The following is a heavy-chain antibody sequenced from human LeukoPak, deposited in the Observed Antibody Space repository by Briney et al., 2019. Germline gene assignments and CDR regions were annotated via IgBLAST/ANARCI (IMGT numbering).Heavy chain of an antibody. CDR3: AREEGGATSDYFDY. CDR1: GFTFSSYA. D-gene: IGHD1-26*01. CDR2: ISYDGSNK. V-gene: IGHV3-30-3*01. J-gene: IGHJ4*02. Sequence: GSLRLSCAASGFTFSSYAMHWVRQAPGKGLEWVAVISYDGSNKYYADSVKGRFTISRGNSKNTLYLQMNSLRAEDTAVYYCAREEGGATSDYFDYWGQGTLVTVSS.